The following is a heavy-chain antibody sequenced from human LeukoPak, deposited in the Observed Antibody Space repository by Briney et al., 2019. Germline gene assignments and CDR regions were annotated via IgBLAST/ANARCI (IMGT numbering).Heavy chain of an antibody. CDR2: IKSDTDGGTT. Sequence: PGGSLRLSCATSGLTFSGYGIHSVRQAPGKGLEWVSRIKSDTDGGTTDHAAPVKGRFTISRNASKGTLYLQMNSLKTEDTAVSYCTTDPGYCTSTRCHAGLYWGQGTLVTVSS. V-gene: IGHV3-15*01. CDR3: TTDPGYCTSTRCHAGLY. D-gene: IGHD2-2*01. CDR1: GLTFSGYG. J-gene: IGHJ4*02.